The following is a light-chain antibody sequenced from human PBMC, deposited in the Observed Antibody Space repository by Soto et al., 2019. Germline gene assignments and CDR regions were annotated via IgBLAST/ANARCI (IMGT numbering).Light chain of an antibody. V-gene: IGKV3-20*01. J-gene: IGKJ2*01. CDR1: QSVSSSY. CDR3: QLYGSSPPMYT. Sequence: EIVLTQAPGTLSSSPGERATLSCRASQSVSSSYLAWYQQKHGQAPRLLLYCASSRPTGIPDRFSGSGSGTYFTLTISRLEPEDFAVYYCQLYGSSPPMYTFGQGTKLEI. CDR2: CAS.